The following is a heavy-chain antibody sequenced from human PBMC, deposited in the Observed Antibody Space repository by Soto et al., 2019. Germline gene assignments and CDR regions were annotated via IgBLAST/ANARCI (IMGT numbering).Heavy chain of an antibody. Sequence: GGSLRLSCAASGFTFSSYGMHWVRQAPGKGLEWVAVISYDGSNKYYADSVEGRFTISRDNSKNTLYLQMNSLRAEDTAVYYCAKDQAAYNWNADYYYYYGMDVWGQGTTVTVSS. CDR2: ISYDGSNK. D-gene: IGHD1-20*01. CDR1: GFTFSSYG. V-gene: IGHV3-30*18. J-gene: IGHJ6*02. CDR3: AKDQAAYNWNADYYYYYGMDV.